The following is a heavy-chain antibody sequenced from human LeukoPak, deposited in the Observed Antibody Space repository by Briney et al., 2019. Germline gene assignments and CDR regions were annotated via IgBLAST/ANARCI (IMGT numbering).Heavy chain of an antibody. V-gene: IGHV4-38-2*02. CDR3: ARVPTYYYDSSGYRRWPRKYFDY. D-gene: IGHD3-22*01. CDR2: IFHSGST. J-gene: IGHJ4*02. CDR1: GGSISSYY. Sequence: KTSETLSLTCTVSGGSISSYYWGWIRQPPGKGLEWIGSIFHSGSTYYNPSLKSRVTISVDTSKNQFSLKLNSVTAADAGVYYCARVPTYYYDSSGYRRWPRKYFDYWGQGTLVTVSS.